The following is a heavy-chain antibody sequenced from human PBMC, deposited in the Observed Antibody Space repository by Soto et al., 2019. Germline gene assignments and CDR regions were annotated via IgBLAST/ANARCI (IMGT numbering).Heavy chain of an antibody. Sequence: ASVKVSCKSSGYTFTDHYIHWVRQAPGPGLEWMGWINPKSGGTNYAQKFQGRVTMTRDTSISTAYLDLSGLSSNDTAMYYCARGQAYGGKYYYYGMDVWGQGTTVTVSS. V-gene: IGHV1-2*02. CDR1: GYTFTDHY. D-gene: IGHD4-17*01. CDR2: INPKSGGT. CDR3: ARGQAYGGKYYYYGMDV. J-gene: IGHJ6*02.